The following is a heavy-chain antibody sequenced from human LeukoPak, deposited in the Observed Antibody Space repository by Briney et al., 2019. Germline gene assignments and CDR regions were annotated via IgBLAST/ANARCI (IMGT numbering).Heavy chain of an antibody. J-gene: IGHJ6*03. V-gene: IGHV3-7*04. CDR2: IKQDGSEK. CDR1: GFTFSSYG. Sequence: GGSLRLSCAASGFTFSSYGMSWVRQAPGKGVEWVANIKQDGSEKYYVDSVKGRFTISRDNAKNSLYLQMNSLRAEDTAVYYCARAVFAAGASYYYYMDVWGKGTTVTVSS. D-gene: IGHD6-13*01. CDR3: ARAVFAAGASYYYYMDV.